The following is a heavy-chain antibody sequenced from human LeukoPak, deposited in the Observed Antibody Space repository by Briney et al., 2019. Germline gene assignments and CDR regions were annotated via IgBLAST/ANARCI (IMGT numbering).Heavy chain of an antibody. J-gene: IGHJ4*02. V-gene: IGHV3-23*01. Sequence: GGSLRLSCAASGFTFSSYAMSWVRQAPGKALEWVSAISGSGGSTYYADSVKGRFTISRDNSKNTLYLQMNSLRAEDTAVYYCAKDSAFYDSSGYDYWGQGTLVTVSS. D-gene: IGHD3-22*01. CDR2: ISGSGGST. CDR3: AKDSAFYDSSGYDY. CDR1: GFTFSSYA.